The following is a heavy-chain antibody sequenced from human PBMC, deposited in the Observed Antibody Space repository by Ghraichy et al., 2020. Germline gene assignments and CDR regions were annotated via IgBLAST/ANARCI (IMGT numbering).Heavy chain of an antibody. CDR2: IRVGGGGT. D-gene: IGHD6-19*01. CDR1: GFTFSNCA. V-gene: IGHV3-23*01. J-gene: IGHJ4*02. CDR3: AKEPEGRWLAHFDS. Sequence: GESLNISCAASGFTFSNCAMSWVRQAPGKGLEWVSTIRVGGGGTYYADPVKGRFTISRDYSKNMLYLQMNSLRVEETAVYYCAKEPEGRWLAHFDSWGQGTLVTVSS.